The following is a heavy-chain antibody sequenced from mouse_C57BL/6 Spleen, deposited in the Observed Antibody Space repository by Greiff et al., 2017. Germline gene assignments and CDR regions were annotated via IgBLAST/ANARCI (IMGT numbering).Heavy chain of an antibody. CDR2: IDPSDSYT. CDR1: GYTFTSYW. Sequence: QVQLQQPGAELVRPGTSVKLSCKASGYTFTSYWMHWVKQRPGQGLEWIGVIDPSDSYTNYNQKFKGKATLTVDTSSSTAYMQLSSLTSEDSAVYYCARLEATTTVVNYAMDYWGQGTSVTVSS. CDR3: ARLEATTTVVNYAMDY. D-gene: IGHD1-1*01. V-gene: IGHV1-59*01. J-gene: IGHJ4*01.